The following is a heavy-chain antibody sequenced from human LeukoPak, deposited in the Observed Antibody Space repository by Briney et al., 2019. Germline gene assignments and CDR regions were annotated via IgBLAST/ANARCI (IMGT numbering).Heavy chain of an antibody. Sequence: GGSLRLSCAASGFTVSSNYMSWVRQAPGKGPEWVSVISGSSDKTYYGDSVRGRFTIYRDNSKNTLYLQMNSLRAEDTAVYHCAKWLYYYDSSGYYWGQGTLVTVSS. CDR2: ISGSSDKT. D-gene: IGHD3-22*01. V-gene: IGHV3-23*01. CDR3: AKWLYYYDSSGYY. CDR1: GFTVSSNY. J-gene: IGHJ4*02.